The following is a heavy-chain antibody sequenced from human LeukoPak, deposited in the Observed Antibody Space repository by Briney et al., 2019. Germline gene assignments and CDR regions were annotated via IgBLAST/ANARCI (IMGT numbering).Heavy chain of an antibody. D-gene: IGHD6-19*01. CDR2: INHSGSI. CDR1: GGSFSGYY. CDR3: ARGPPWYSSGWYYFDY. Sequence: SETLSLTCAVYGGSFSGYYWSWIRQPPGKGLEWIGEINHSGSINYNPSLKSRVTISVDTSKNQFSLKLSSVTAADTAVYYCARGPPWYSSGWYYFDYWGQGTLVTVSS. V-gene: IGHV4-34*01. J-gene: IGHJ4*02.